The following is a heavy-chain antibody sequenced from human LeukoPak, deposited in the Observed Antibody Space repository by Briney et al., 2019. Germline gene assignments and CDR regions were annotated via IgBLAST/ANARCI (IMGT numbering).Heavy chain of an antibody. CDR1: GFTFSSYS. V-gene: IGHV3-21*01. J-gene: IGHJ6*03. Sequence: GGSLRLSCAASGFTFSSYSMNWVRQAPGKGREWVSSISSSSSYIYYADSVKGRFTISRDNAKNSLYLQMNSLRAEDTAVYYCARAPARTYYDFWSGRGGYYYYYMDVWGKGTTVTVSS. CDR2: ISSSSSYI. D-gene: IGHD3-3*01. CDR3: ARAPARTYYDFWSGRGGYYYYYMDV.